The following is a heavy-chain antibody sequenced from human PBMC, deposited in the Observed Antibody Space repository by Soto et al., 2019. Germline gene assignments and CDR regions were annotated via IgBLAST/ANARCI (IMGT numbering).Heavy chain of an antibody. CDR1: GGTFSSYA. Sequence: SVKVSCKASGGTFSSYAISWVRQAPGQGLEWMGGIIPIFGTANYAQKFQGRVTITADKSTSTAYMELSSLRSEDTAVYYCARGAAGTGWFHPWGQGTLVTVSS. D-gene: IGHD6-13*01. V-gene: IGHV1-69*06. J-gene: IGHJ5*02. CDR2: IIPIFGTA. CDR3: ARGAAGTGWFHP.